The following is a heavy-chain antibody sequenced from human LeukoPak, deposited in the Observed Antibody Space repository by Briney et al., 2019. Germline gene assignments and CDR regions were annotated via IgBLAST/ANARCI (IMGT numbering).Heavy chain of an antibody. CDR2: IIPIFGTA. CDR3: ARVNNYYDSSGYYPLDY. V-gene: IGHV1-69*05. J-gene: IGHJ4*02. Sequence: ASVKVSCRASGGTFSSYAISWVRQAPGQGLEWMGRIIPIFGTANYAQKFQGRVTITTDESTSTAYMELSSPRSEDTAVYYCARVNNYYDSSGYYPLDYWGQGTLVTVSS. D-gene: IGHD3-22*01. CDR1: GGTFSSYA.